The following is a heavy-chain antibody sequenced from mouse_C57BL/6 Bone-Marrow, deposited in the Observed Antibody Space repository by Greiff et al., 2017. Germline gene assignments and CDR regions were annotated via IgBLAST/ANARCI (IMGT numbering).Heavy chain of an antibody. CDR1: GYTFTDYE. V-gene: IGHV1-15*01. Sequence: VQLQQSGAELVRPGASVTLSCKASGYTFTDYEMHWVKQTPVHGLEWIGAIDPETGGTAYNQKFKGKAILTADKSSSTAYMELRSLTSEDSAVYYCTRITTLYDYWGQGTTLTVSS. D-gene: IGHD1-1*01. CDR3: TRITTLYDY. J-gene: IGHJ2*01. CDR2: IDPETGGT.